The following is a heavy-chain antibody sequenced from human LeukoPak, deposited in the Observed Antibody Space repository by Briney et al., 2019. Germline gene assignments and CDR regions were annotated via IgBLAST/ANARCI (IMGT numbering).Heavy chain of an antibody. V-gene: IGHV4-38-2*02. CDR1: GYSISSGYY. CDR2: IYHSGST. D-gene: IGHD3-10*01. Sequence: SETLSLTCTVSGYSISSGYYWGWIRQPPGKGLEWIGSIYHSGSTNYNPSLKSRVTISVDKSKNQFSLKLSSVTAADTAVYYCARGPEWFGELLSTNWFDPWDQGTLVTVSS. J-gene: IGHJ5*02. CDR3: ARGPEWFGELLSTNWFDP.